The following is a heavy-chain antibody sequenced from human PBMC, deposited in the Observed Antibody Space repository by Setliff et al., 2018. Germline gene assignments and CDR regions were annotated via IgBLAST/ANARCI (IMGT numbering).Heavy chain of an antibody. Sequence: ETLSLTCGGYGGSISDYYWSWIRQPPGKGLEWIGEINQSGSTTYNPSLKGRVTISMDTSKNQFSLKLTSVTAADTAVYYCARGRRGVVKWGYYYYYGMDVWGQGTTVTVSS. V-gene: IGHV4-34*01. D-gene: IGHD3-3*01. CDR3: ARGRRGVVKWGYYYYYGMDV. J-gene: IGHJ6*02. CDR1: GGSISDYY. CDR2: INQSGST.